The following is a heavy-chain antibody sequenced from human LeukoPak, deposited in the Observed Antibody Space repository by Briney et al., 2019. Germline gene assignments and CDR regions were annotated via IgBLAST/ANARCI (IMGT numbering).Heavy chain of an antibody. D-gene: IGHD3-16*01. V-gene: IGHV3-30*18. J-gene: IGHJ4*02. CDR2: ISYDGSNK. CDR1: GFTFSSYG. CDR3: AKPPPGSYANFDY. Sequence: GGSLRLSCAASGFTFSSYGMHWVRQAPGKGLEWVAVISYDGSNKYYADSVKGRFTISRDNSKNTLYLQMNSLRAEDTAVYYCAKPPPGSYANFDYWGQGTLVTVSS.